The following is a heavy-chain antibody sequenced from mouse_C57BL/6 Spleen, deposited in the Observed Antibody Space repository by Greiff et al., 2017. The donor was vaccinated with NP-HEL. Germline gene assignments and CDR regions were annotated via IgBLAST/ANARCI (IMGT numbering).Heavy chain of an antibody. V-gene: IGHV5-9-1*02. J-gene: IGHJ3*01. CDR1: GFTFSSYA. CDR2: ISSGGDYI. D-gene: IGHD1-1*01. CDR3: TRGPSLRAWFAY. Sequence: EVHLVESGEGLEKPGGSLKLSCAASGFTFSSYAMSWVRQTPEKRLEWVAYISSGGDYIYYADTVKGRFTISRDNARNTLYLQMSSLKSEDTAMYYCTRGPSLRAWFAYWGQGTLVTVSA.